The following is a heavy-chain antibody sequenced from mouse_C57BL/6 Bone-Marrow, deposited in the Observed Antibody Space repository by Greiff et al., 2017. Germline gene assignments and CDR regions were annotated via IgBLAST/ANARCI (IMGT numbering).Heavy chain of an antibody. CDR1: GFTFSDFY. CDR3: ARDANDYGFAY. V-gene: IGHV7-1*01. CDR2: SRNKANDYTT. D-gene: IGHD2-4*01. Sequence: EVQGVESGGGLVQSGRSLRLSCATSGFTFSDFYMEWVRHAPGKGLEWSAASRNKANDYTTEYSASVKGRFIVSRDTSQSILYLQMNALRAEDTAMYYCARDANDYGFAYWGQGTLVTVSA. J-gene: IGHJ3*01.